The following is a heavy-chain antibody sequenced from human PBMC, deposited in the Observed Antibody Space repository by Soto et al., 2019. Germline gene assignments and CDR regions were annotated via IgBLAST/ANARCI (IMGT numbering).Heavy chain of an antibody. V-gene: IGHV3-30-3*01. CDR3: GRIPLKSFVDPYDF. CDR2: VTSDGSNK. Sequence: PGGSLRLSCAASGFTFSTYALHWVRQAPGKGLDWVASVTSDGSNKYHADSVGGRFTISRDDSKNTLYLQLNSLRAEDTAVYYCGRIPLKSFVDPYDFWGQGTIVT. D-gene: IGHD3-22*01. CDR1: GFTFSTYA. J-gene: IGHJ3*01.